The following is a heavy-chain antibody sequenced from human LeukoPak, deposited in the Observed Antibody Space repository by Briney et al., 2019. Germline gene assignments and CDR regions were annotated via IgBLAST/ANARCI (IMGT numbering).Heavy chain of an antibody. CDR2: MKPNSGNT. D-gene: IGHD3-22*01. CDR3: ARGGYYYDSSVYYRFDY. Sequence: ASVKVSCKASGYTFTSYDINWVRQATGQGLEWMGWMKPNSGNTGYAQKFQGRVTMTRNTSISTAYMELSSLRSEDTAVYYCARGGYYYDSSVYYRFDYWGQGTLVTVSS. V-gene: IGHV1-8*01. J-gene: IGHJ4*02. CDR1: GYTFTSYD.